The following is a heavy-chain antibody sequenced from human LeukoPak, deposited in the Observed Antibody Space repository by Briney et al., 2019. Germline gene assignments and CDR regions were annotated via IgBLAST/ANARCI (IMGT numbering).Heavy chain of an antibody. J-gene: IGHJ6*03. CDR2: IKQYGSEK. CDR1: GFTLSSYW. D-gene: IGHD2-15*01. Sequence: PGGSLRLSCAASGFTLSSYWMSWVRQAPGTGLEWVANIKQYGSEKYYVDSLKGRFTISRDNAKNSLYLQMSSLRAEDTALYYCARERLIDSNYYYMDVWGKGTTVTVSS. CDR3: ARERLIDSNYYYMDV. V-gene: IGHV3-7*03.